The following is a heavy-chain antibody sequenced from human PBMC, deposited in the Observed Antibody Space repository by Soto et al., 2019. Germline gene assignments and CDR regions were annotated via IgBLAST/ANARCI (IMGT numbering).Heavy chain of an antibody. J-gene: IGHJ6*02. Sequence: GASVKVSCKASGGTFSSYAISWVRQAPGQGLEWMGGIIPIFGTANYAQKFQGRVTITADESTSTAYMELSSLRSEDTAVYYCARDQRDYDILTGTLGSYYGMDVWGQGTTVTVSS. CDR2: IIPIFGTA. V-gene: IGHV1-69*13. D-gene: IGHD3-9*01. CDR3: ARDQRDYDILTGTLGSYYGMDV. CDR1: GGTFSSYA.